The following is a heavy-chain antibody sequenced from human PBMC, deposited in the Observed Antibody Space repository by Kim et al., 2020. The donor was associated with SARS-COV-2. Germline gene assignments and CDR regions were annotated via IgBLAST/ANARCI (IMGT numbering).Heavy chain of an antibody. CDR3: AEDQRTSTGAVKSS. V-gene: IGHV3-23*01. J-gene: IGHJ4*02. Sequence: SVKGRFTISRDNSKNTLYLQMNSLRAEDTAVYYCAEDQRTSTGAVKSSWGQGTLVTVSS. D-gene: IGHD6-19*01.